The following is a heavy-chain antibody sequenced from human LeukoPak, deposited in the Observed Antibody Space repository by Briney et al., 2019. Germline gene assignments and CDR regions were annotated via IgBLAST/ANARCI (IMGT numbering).Heavy chain of an antibody. CDR1: GFTFSSYG. CDR2: IRYDGSNK. CDR3: AKDATTYSSSWSFDY. V-gene: IGHV3-30*02. J-gene: IGHJ4*02. D-gene: IGHD6-13*01. Sequence: GGSLRLSCAASGFTFSSYGMHWVRQAPGKGLEWVAFIRYDGSNKYYADSVKGRFTISRDNSKNTLYLQMNSLRAEDTAVYCCAKDATTYSSSWSFDYWGQGTLVTVSS.